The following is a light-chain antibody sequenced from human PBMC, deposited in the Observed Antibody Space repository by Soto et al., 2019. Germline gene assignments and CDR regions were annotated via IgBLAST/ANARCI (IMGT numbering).Light chain of an antibody. Sequence: EIVLTQSPATLSLSPGERATLSCRASQSVSSYLAWYQQKPGHAPRLLIYDASNRATGIPARFSGSGSGTDFTLTISSLEPEDFAVYYCQQRSNWSIFTFGPGTKVDIK. CDR2: DAS. V-gene: IGKV3-11*01. J-gene: IGKJ3*01. CDR1: QSVSSY. CDR3: QQRSNWSIFT.